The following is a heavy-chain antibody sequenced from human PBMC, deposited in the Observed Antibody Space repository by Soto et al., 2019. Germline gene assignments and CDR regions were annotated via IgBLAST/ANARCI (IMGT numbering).Heavy chain of an antibody. D-gene: IGHD3-10*01. CDR2: IYYNGNT. V-gene: IGHV4-39*01. Sequence: SLTCTVSGASFSSSTSYYWGWIRLSPGKGLEWIGSIYYNGNTYYNPSLKSRVTISVDSSKNQFSLKLSSVTAADTAVYYCARLDTIVRGVIRVYYFYYMDVWGKGTTVTVSS. CDR1: GASFSSSTSYY. CDR3: ARLDTIVRGVIRVYYFYYMDV. J-gene: IGHJ6*03.